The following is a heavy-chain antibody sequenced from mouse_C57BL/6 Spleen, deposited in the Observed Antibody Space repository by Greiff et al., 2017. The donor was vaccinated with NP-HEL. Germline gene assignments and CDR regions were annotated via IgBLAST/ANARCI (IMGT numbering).Heavy chain of an antibody. CDR1: GYSFTGYY. CDR2: INPSTGGT. J-gene: IGHJ2*01. Sequence: EVQLQQSGPELVKPGASVKISCKASGYSFTGYYMNWVKQSPEKSLEWIGEINPSTGGTTYNQKFKAKATLTVDKSSSTAYMQLKSLTSEDSAVYYCATSIYYGNYDYWGQGTTLTVSS. CDR3: ATSIYYGNYDY. D-gene: IGHD2-1*01. V-gene: IGHV1-42*01.